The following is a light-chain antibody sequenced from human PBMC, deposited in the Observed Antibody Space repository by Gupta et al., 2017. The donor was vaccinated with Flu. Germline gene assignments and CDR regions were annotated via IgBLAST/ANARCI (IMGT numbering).Light chain of an antibody. V-gene: IGKV1-5*03. Sequence: DIQMTQSPSTLSASVGDRVTITCRASQSINNWLAWYQVRPGRAPKLLIYKASNLESGVPSRFSGSESGTAFTLTISSLQPDDSGTYYCQQHRTYPLTFGGGTRVDIK. CDR1: QSINNW. CDR2: KAS. J-gene: IGKJ4*01. CDR3: QQHRTYPLT.